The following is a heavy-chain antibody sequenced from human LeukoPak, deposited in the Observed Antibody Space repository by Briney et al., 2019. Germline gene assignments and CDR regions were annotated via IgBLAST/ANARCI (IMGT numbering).Heavy chain of an antibody. CDR2: ISGRGGST. V-gene: IGHV3-23*01. D-gene: IGHD3-10*01. Sequence: PGGSLRLSCAASGFTFSSYGMSWVRQAQGKGLEWVSAISGRGGSTKYADSVKGRLTICRDNSKKTLYLQMNSLRAEYTAVYYCAKDFHPYYYGSGSYPDPWGQGTLVTVSS. CDR1: GFTFSSYG. J-gene: IGHJ5*02. CDR3: AKDFHPYYYGSGSYPDP.